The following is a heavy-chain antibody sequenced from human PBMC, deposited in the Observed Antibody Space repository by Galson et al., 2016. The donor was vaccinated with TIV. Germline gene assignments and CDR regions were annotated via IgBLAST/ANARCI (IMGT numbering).Heavy chain of an antibody. CDR1: GGTFSFYA. CDR3: ARGAYGSYYYGMDN. V-gene: IGHV1-69*13. J-gene: IGHJ6*02. CDR2: IIPVFGTT. D-gene: IGHD4-17*01. Sequence: SVKVSCKASGGTFSFYAINWVRQAPGQGLEWMGRIIPVFGTTDYAQKFRGRVTFTVDESTSTAFMELGSLRSEDTAVYYCARGAYGSYYYGMDNWGQGTTVTVSS.